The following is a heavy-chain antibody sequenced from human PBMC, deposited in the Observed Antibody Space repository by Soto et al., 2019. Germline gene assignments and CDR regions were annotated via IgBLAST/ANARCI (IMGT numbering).Heavy chain of an antibody. CDR2: IIPILGIA. D-gene: IGHD3-22*01. CDR1: GGTFSSYT. J-gene: IGHJ4*02. CDR3: ARDLYDSSGYYLA. Sequence: SVKVSCKASGGTFSSYTISWVRQAPGQGLEWMGRIIPILGIANYAQKFQGRVTITADKSTSTAYMELSSLRSEDTAVYYCARDLYDSSGYYLAWGQGTLVTVSS. V-gene: IGHV1-69*04.